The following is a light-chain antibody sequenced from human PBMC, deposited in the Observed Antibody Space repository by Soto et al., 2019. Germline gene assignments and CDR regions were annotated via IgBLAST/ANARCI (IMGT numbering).Light chain of an antibody. V-gene: IGKV1-5*03. CDR3: QQSNSFTWT. CDR2: KAS. CDR1: QSISSW. Sequence: DIQMTQSPSTLSASVGDRVTITCRASQSISSWLAWYQQKPGKAPKLLIYKASSLESGVPSRFSGSGSGTEFTLNISSLQPDDFATYYCQQSNSFTWTFGQGTKVEIK. J-gene: IGKJ1*01.